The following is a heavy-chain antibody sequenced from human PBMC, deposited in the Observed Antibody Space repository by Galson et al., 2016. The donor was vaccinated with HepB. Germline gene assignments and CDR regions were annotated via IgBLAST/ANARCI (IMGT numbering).Heavy chain of an antibody. D-gene: IGHD3-22*01. Sequence: SVKVSCKASGYTFTGYFVHWVRQAPGQGLEWMGWINPNSGDTNYAQKFQGSVTMTRDTSITTVYSDLSGLGSDDTAVYYCARDFYDSTGYRIRGPFDIWGQGTMVTVSS. V-gene: IGHV1-2*02. CDR1: GYTFTGYF. CDR3: ARDFYDSTGYRIRGPFDI. CDR2: INPNSGDT. J-gene: IGHJ3*02.